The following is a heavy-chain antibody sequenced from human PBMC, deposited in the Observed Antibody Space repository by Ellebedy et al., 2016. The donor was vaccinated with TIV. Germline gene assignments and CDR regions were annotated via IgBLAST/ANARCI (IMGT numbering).Heavy chain of an antibody. CDR2: FDPSDSDT. V-gene: IGHV5-10-1*01. Sequence: PGGSLRLSCRGSGYSFVSYWISWVRQRPGKGLEWMGRFDPSDSDTVYSPSFQGHVTFSVDRSTGSAAVHWSSLKASDTAIYYCARIAGNLYYHSLDVWGQGTSVTVSS. J-gene: IGHJ6*02. D-gene: IGHD1-14*01. CDR3: ARIAGNLYYHSLDV. CDR1: GYSFVSYW.